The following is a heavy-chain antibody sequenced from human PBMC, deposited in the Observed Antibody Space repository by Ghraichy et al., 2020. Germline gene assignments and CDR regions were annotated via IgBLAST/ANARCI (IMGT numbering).Heavy chain of an antibody. D-gene: IGHD3-3*01. Sequence: SETLSLTCAVYGGSFSGYYWSRIRQPPGKGLEWIGEINHSGSTNYNPSLKSRVTISVDTSKNQFSLKLSSVTAADTAVYYCARLNDFWSARNHRALDYWGKGTLVTVSA. CDR2: INHSGST. V-gene: IGHV4-34*01. CDR1: GGSFSGYY. CDR3: ARLNDFWSARNHRALDY. J-gene: IGHJ4*02.